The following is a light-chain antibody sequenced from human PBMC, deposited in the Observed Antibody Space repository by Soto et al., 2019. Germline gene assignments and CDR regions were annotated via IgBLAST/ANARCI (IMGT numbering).Light chain of an antibody. Sequence: DIQMTQSPSSVSASVGDSVTITCRASRVISSWLAWYQQKPGKAPNLLIYAASNLQSGVPSRFSASGSGTDFTLTINNRQPEDFATYYCQQSHTFPITFGQGTRLEIK. CDR2: AAS. V-gene: IGKV1-12*01. J-gene: IGKJ5*01. CDR1: RVISSW. CDR3: QQSHTFPIT.